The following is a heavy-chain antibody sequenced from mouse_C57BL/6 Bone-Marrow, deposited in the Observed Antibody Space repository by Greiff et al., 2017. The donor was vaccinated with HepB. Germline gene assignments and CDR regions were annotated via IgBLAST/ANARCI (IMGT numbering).Heavy chain of an antibody. CDR2: SRNKANDYTT. V-gene: IGHV7-1*01. D-gene: IGHD1-1*01. CDR1: GFTFSDFY. Sequence: EVKLMESGGGLVQSGRSLRLSCATSGFTFSDFYMEWVRQAPGKGLEWIAASRNKANDYTTEYSASVKGRFIVSRDTSQSILYLQMNALRAEDTAIYYCARDGFTVPFAYWGQGTLVTVSA. CDR3: ARDGFTVPFAY. J-gene: IGHJ3*01.